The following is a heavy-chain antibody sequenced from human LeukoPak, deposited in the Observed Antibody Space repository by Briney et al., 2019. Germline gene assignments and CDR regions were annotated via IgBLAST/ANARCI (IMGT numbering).Heavy chain of an antibody. CDR2: IRSKTDGGTM. Sequence: GGSLRLSCAASGFTFSNAWMSWVRQAPGKGLEWVGRIRSKTDGGTMDYAAPVKGRLTISRDDSINTLYLQMNSLKTDDTAVYYCTTDYGHGTWGQGTLVTVSS. D-gene: IGHD1-1*01. CDR3: TTDYGHGT. J-gene: IGHJ5*02. V-gene: IGHV3-15*01. CDR1: GFTFSNAW.